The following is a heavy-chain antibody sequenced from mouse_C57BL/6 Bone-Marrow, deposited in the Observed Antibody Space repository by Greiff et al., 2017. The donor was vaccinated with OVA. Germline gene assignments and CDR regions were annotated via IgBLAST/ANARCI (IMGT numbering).Heavy chain of an antibody. D-gene: IGHD2-2*01. J-gene: IGHJ2*01. V-gene: IGHV2-2*01. CDR1: GFSLTSYG. CDR3: ARSRGLRRGRPYYFDY. CDR2: IWSGGST. Sequence: QVQLQQSGPGLVQPSQSLSITCTVSGFSLTSYGVHWVRQSPGKGLEWLGVIWSGGSTDYNAAFISRLSISKDNSKSQVFFKMNSLQADDTAIYYCARSRGLRRGRPYYFDYWGQGTTLTVSS.